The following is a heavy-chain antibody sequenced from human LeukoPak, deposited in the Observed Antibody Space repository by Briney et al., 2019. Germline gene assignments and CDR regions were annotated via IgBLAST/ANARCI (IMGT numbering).Heavy chain of an antibody. CDR2: ISWNSGSI. Sequence: GGSLRLSCAASGSIFSSYAMSWVRQAPGKGLEWVSGISWNSGSIGYADSVKGRFTISRDNAKNSLYLQMNSLRAEDTALYYCAKDPGAVAGTFYDYWGQGTLVTVSS. CDR3: AKDPGAVAGTFYDY. D-gene: IGHD6-19*01. CDR1: GSIFSSYA. V-gene: IGHV3-9*01. J-gene: IGHJ4*02.